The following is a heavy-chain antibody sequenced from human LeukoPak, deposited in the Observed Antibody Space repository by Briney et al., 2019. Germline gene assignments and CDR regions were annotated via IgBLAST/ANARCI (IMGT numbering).Heavy chain of an antibody. CDR2: INPNSGGT. CDR3: ARQGEYSSGYYYVFLLDY. J-gene: IGHJ4*02. D-gene: IGHD3-22*01. V-gene: IGHV1-2*02. CDR1: GYTFTGYY. Sequence: GASVKVSCKASGYTFTGYYMHWVRQAPGQGLEWMGWINPNSGGTNYAQKFQGRVTMTRDTSISTAYMELSRLRSDDTAVYYCARQGEYSSGYYYVFLLDYWGQGTLVTVSS.